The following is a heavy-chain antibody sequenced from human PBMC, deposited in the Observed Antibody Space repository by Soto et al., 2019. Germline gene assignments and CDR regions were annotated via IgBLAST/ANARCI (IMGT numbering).Heavy chain of an antibody. CDR3: ARGRRYCSGGSCYSIWFDP. J-gene: IGHJ5*02. Sequence: GESLKISCKGSGYSFTSYWIGWVRQMPGKGLEWMGIIYPGDSDTRYSPSFQGQVTISADKSISTAYLQWSSLKASDTAMYYCARGRRYCSGGSCYSIWFDPWGQGTLVTVSS. CDR2: IYPGDSDT. D-gene: IGHD2-15*01. V-gene: IGHV5-51*01. CDR1: GYSFTSYW.